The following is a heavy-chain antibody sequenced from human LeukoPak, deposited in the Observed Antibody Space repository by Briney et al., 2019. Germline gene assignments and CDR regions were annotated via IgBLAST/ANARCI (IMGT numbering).Heavy chain of an antibody. D-gene: IGHD6-19*01. J-gene: IGHJ1*01. V-gene: IGHV4-38-2*02. CDR2: LYHSGST. Sequence: SETLSLTCTVSDFSIRSEYYWGWIRQPPGKGLEWIGSLYHSGSTYYNPSLKSRVTMSIDTSKNQFFLKLSSVTAADTAVYYCAREGIAVAGVFQHWGQGTLVTVSS. CDR3: AREGIAVAGVFQH. CDR1: DFSIRSEYY.